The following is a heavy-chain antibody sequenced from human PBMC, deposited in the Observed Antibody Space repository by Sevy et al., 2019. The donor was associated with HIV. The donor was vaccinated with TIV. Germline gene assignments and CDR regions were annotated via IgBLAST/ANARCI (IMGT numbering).Heavy chain of an antibody. J-gene: IGHJ6*02. D-gene: IGHD3-10*01. CDR1: GGTFSSYA. CDR3: ARDVPMVRGVINMIYYYYGMDV. CDR2: IIPIFGTA. V-gene: IGHV1-69*13. Sequence: ASVKVSCKASGGTFSSYAISWVRQAPGQGLEWMGGIIPIFGTANYAQKFQGRVTITADESTSTAYMELSSLRSEDTAVYYCARDVPMVRGVINMIYYYYGMDVWGQGTTVTVSS.